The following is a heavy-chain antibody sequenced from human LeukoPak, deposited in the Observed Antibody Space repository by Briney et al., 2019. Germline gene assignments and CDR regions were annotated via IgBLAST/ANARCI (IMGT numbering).Heavy chain of an antibody. CDR2: ISSDGSST. CDR3: ARVIRSGWEGELSD. J-gene: IGHJ4*02. V-gene: IGHV3-74*01. Sequence: GGSLRLSCAASGFTFSSYWRHWVRQAPGKGLVWVSRISSDGSSTNYAGSVKGRFTISRDNAKNTLYLQMNSLRAEDTAVYYCARVIRSGWEGELSDWGQGTLVTVSS. D-gene: IGHD6-25*01. CDR1: GFTFSSYW.